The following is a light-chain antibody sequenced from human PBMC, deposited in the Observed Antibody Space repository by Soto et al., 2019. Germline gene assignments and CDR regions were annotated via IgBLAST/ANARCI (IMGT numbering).Light chain of an antibody. J-gene: IGLJ3*02. CDR2: EVS. V-gene: IGLV2-8*01. CDR1: SSDVGGYNY. CDR3: SSYAGSNNLV. Sequence: SALTQPPAASESPGQSVTISCTGTSSDVGGYNYVSWYQQHPGKAPKLMIYEVSKRPSGVPDRFSGSKSGNTASLTVSGLQAEDEADYYCSSYAGSNNLVFGGGTKLTVL.